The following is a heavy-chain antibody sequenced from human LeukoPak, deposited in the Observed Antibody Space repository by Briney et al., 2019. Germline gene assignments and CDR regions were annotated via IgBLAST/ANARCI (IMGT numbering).Heavy chain of an antibody. V-gene: IGHV4-34*01. D-gene: IGHD6-13*01. CDR3: ARVQSNKIIAAAEFDY. Sequence: SETLSLTCAVYGGSFSGYYWSWIRQPPGKGLEWIGEINHSGSTNYNPSLKSRVTISVDTSKNQFSLKLSSVTAADTAVYYRARVQSNKIIAAAEFDYWGQGTLVTVSS. J-gene: IGHJ4*02. CDR2: INHSGST. CDR1: GGSFSGYY.